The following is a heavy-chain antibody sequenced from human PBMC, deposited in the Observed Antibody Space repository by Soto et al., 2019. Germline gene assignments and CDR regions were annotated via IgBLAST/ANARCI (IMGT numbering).Heavy chain of an antibody. CDR3: AGIYSGSPGGTLRY. CDR1: GGSISSGGYY. J-gene: IGHJ4*02. V-gene: IGHV4-31*03. Sequence: QVQLQESGPGLVKPSQTLSLTCTVSGGSISSGGYYWSWIRQHPGKGLEWIGYIYYSGSTYYNPSLKSRVTIAVDTSKNQLSLKLSSVTGADTAVYSCAGIYSGSPGGTLRYWGQGTLVTVSS. D-gene: IGHD1-26*01. CDR2: IYYSGST.